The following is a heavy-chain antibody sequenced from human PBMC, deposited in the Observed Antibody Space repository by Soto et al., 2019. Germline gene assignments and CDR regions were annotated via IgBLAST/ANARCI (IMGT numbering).Heavy chain of an antibody. D-gene: IGHD2-15*01. CDR2: ISVYNGNT. V-gene: IGHV1-18*01. Sequence: QGPLVQSGAEVKKPGASVKVSCKASGYTFTSYGISWVRQAPGQGLEWMGWISVYNGNTNYAQKLQGRVTMTTDTSTSTAYMELRSLRSDDTAVYYCAREGGGCSGGSCYIPETFDIWGQGTLVTVSS. J-gene: IGHJ3*02. CDR3: AREGGGCSGGSCYIPETFDI. CDR1: GYTFTSYG.